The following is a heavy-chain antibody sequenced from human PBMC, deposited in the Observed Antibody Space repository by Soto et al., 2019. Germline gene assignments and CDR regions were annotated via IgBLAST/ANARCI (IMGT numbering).Heavy chain of an antibody. D-gene: IGHD2-2*01. V-gene: IGHV1-18*01. CDR1: GYTFTRHA. J-gene: IGHJ4*02. CDR2: INVYTDDT. Sequence: ASVKVSCKASGYTFTRHAISWVRQAPGQGLEWMGWINVYTDDTNYAQRVQDRVTMTTDTSTSTAYMELRSLTSDDTAVYYCARDPVGCTISRCYLPPHPFAFWSQGTLGTVSS. CDR3: ARDPVGCTISRCYLPPHPFAF.